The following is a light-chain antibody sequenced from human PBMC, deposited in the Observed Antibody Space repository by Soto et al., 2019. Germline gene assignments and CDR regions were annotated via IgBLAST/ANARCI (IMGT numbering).Light chain of an antibody. Sequence: DIPMTQSPSTLSASVGDRVTITCRASKSISSWLAWYQQKPGKAPKLLIYDASSLESGVPSRFSGSASGTEFNLTISSLQPDDFATYYCQQYNSYSFTFGGGTKVEIK. CDR1: KSISSW. CDR2: DAS. J-gene: IGKJ4*01. CDR3: QQYNSYSFT. V-gene: IGKV1-5*01.